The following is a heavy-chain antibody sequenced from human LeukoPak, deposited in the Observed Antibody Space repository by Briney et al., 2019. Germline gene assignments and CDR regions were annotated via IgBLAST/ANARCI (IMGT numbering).Heavy chain of an antibody. J-gene: IGHJ4*02. CDR1: GFKFDDYV. V-gene: IGHV3-9*01. CDR2: ITWNSAFI. D-gene: IGHD1-26*01. CDR3: ATGGAPTY. Sequence: PGRSLRVSCVTSGFKFDDYVMYWVRQPPGKGLEWVSAITWNSAFIAYADSVKGRFTVSRDNANSTLYLHLNSLRPEDTASYYSATGGAPTYWGQGTPVTVSS.